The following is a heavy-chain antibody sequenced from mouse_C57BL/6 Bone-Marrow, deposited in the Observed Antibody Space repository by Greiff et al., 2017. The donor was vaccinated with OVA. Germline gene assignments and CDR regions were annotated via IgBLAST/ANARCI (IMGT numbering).Heavy chain of an antibody. CDR2: INPSNGGT. CDR1: GYTFTSYW. J-gene: IGHJ1*03. CDR3: ARSGLLRQYFDV. D-gene: IGHD1-2*01. Sequence: QFQLQQPGTELVKPGASVKLSCKASGYTFTSYWMHWVKQRPGQGLEWIGNINPSNGGTNYNEKFKSKATLTVDKSSSTAYMQLSSLTSEDAAVYYCARSGLLRQYFDVWGTGTTVTVSS. V-gene: IGHV1-53*01.